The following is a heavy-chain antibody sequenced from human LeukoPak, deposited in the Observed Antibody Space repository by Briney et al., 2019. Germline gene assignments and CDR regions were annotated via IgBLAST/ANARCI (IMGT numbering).Heavy chain of an antibody. CDR2: ISSSGSTI. J-gene: IGHJ6*03. Sequence: PGGSLRLSCAASGFTFSSYEMNWVRQAPGKGLEWVSYISSSGSTIYYADSVKGRFTISRDNAKNSLYLQMNSLRAEDTAVYYCARDKTGTTAGKPTRPKYMDVWGKGTTVTVSS. CDR1: GFTFSSYE. V-gene: IGHV3-48*03. CDR3: ARDKTGTTAGKPTRPKYMDV. D-gene: IGHD1-1*01.